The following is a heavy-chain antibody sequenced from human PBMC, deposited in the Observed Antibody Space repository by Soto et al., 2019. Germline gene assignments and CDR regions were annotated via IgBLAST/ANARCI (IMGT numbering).Heavy chain of an antibody. D-gene: IGHD3-3*01. CDR2: ISDSGDIT. CDR3: ARGRYDFWSGYYHYGMDV. V-gene: IGHV3-23*01. J-gene: IGHJ6*02. CDR1: EFTFSTYA. Sequence: GGSLRLSCAASEFTFSTYAMTWVRQAPGRGLQWVATISDSGDITYYADSVKGRFTISRDNSRNTLYLQMNNLRAEDTAVYYCARGRYDFWSGYYHYGMDVWGQGTTVTVS.